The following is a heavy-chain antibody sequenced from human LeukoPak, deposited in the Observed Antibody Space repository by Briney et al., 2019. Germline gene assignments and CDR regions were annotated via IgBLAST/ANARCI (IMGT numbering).Heavy chain of an antibody. V-gene: IGHV3-30-3*02. CDR2: ISSDGSNK. Sequence: GRSLRLSCAASGFTFSSYAMHWVRQAPGKGLEWEAVISSDGSNKYYADSVKGRFSISRDNSKNTLYLQMNSLRAEDTAVYYCAGPAWGQWLAEFDYWGQGTLVTVSS. CDR3: AGPAWGQWLAEFDY. CDR1: GFTFSSYA. D-gene: IGHD6-19*01. J-gene: IGHJ4*02.